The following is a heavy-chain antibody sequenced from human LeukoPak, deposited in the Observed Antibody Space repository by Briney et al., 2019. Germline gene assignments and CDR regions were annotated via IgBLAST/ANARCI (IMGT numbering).Heavy chain of an antibody. Sequence: GGSLRLSCAASGFTFDDYGMSWVRQAPGKGLEWVSGINWNGGSTGYADSVKGRFTISRDNAKNSLYLQMNSLRAEDTALYYCAGPHPYGSSGYLDAFDIWGQGTMVTVSS. CDR1: GFTFDDYG. V-gene: IGHV3-20*04. J-gene: IGHJ3*02. D-gene: IGHD3-22*01. CDR3: AGPHPYGSSGYLDAFDI. CDR2: INWNGGST.